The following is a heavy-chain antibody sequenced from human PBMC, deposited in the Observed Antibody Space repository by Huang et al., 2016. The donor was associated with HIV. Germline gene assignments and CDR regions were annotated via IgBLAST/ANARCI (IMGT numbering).Heavy chain of an antibody. D-gene: IGHD1-26*01. J-gene: IGHJ4*02. V-gene: IGHV3-30*18. CDR3: AKDGRGSGTYYDYFEY. CDR1: GFTFNKFD. CDR2: RSYDGSSK. Sequence: QVQLVESGGGVVQPGRSLRLSCAAFGFTFNKFDMHWVRQARGKGLWWVAIRSYDGSSKYQADSVKCRFTISRDNSKNTVYLQMNSLRVEDTAVYYCAKDGRGSGTYYDYFEYWGQGTLVTVSS.